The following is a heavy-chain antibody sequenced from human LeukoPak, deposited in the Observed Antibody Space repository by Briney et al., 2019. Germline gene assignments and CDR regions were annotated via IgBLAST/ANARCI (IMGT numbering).Heavy chain of an antibody. J-gene: IGHJ4*02. CDR2: SRSKAAGYTT. D-gene: IGHD5-24*01. CDR1: GFTFSDHY. Sequence: PGGSLRLSCAASGFTFSDHYMDWVRLAPRMGLEWVARSRSKAAGYTTEYGTSVRGRFTISRDVSKNSLYLKMNSLKIEDTAVYYCVRGYNGFDSWGQGTLVTVSS. CDR3: VRGYNGFDS. V-gene: IGHV3-72*01.